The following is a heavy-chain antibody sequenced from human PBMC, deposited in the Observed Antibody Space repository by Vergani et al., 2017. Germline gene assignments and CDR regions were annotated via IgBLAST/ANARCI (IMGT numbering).Heavy chain of an antibody. CDR1: GDSIFSGNYY. CDR3: TRHWAVVAANNWFDP. D-gene: IGHD2-15*01. J-gene: IGHJ5*02. CDR2: IYTTGST. Sequence: QVQLQESGPGLMKPSQTLSLTCTVSGDSIFSGNYYWSWIRQPAENELEWIGRIYTTGSTNYNPSLESRVTMSLDSSRNRFSLKLSSVTAADTAVYYCTRHWAVVAANNWFDPWGQGTLVTVSS. V-gene: IGHV4-61*02.